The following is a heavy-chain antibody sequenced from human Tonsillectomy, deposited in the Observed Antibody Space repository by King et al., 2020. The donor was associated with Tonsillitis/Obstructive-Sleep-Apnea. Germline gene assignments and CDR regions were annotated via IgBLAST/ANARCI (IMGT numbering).Heavy chain of an antibody. CDR1: GGSFSGYY. Sequence: VQLQQWGAGLLKPSETLSLTCAVYGGSFSGYYWSWIRQPPGKGLEWIGEINHSGSTNYNPSLKSRVTISVDTSKNQFSLKLSSLTAADTAVYYCARETTVTTNDAFDIWGQGTMVTVSS. V-gene: IGHV4-34*01. D-gene: IGHD4-17*01. CDR2: INHSGST. CDR3: ARETTVTTNDAFDI. J-gene: IGHJ3*02.